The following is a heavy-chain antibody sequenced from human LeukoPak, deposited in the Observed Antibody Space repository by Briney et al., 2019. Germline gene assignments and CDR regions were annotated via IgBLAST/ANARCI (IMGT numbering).Heavy chain of an antibody. V-gene: IGHV3-23*01. D-gene: IGHD4-17*01. CDR3: TKRGTVTTFGHCDF. J-gene: IGHJ4*02. CDR1: GFTFSTYA. CDR2: ISGSGGST. Sequence: GGSLRLSCAASGFTFSTYAMSWVRQAPGKGLEWVSSISGSGGSTYYADSVKGRFTISRDTSKNTLYLQMNSLRAADTAVYYCTKRGTVTTFGHCDFWGQGTLVTVSS.